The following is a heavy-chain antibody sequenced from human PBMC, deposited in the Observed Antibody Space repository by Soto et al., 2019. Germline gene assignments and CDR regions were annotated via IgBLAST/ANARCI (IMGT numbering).Heavy chain of an antibody. Sequence: EAQLVESGGGLIQPGGSLRLSCIASDFPFSSFEMNWVRQPPGKGLEWVSYMSTSGADIKYADSVKGRFTVSRDNSKKSLFLQMDSLRADDTAIYYCARTLGNWYFDLWGRGTLVIVSS. CDR2: MSTSGADI. CDR3: ARTLGNWYFDL. V-gene: IGHV3-48*03. CDR1: DFPFSSFE. J-gene: IGHJ2*01. D-gene: IGHD7-27*01.